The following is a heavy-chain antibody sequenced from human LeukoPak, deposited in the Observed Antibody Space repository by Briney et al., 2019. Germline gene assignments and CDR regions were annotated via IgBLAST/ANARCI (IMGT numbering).Heavy chain of an antibody. Sequence: SSVKVSCKASGGTFSSYAISWVRQAPGQGLEWMGGIIPIFGTANYAQKFQGRVTITTDEYTSTAYMELSSLRSEDTAVYYCARGTFLEEVPAAWGAFDIWGQGTMVTVSS. J-gene: IGHJ3*02. CDR1: GGTFSSYA. V-gene: IGHV1-69*05. CDR3: ARGTFLEEVPAAWGAFDI. CDR2: IIPIFGTA. D-gene: IGHD2-2*01.